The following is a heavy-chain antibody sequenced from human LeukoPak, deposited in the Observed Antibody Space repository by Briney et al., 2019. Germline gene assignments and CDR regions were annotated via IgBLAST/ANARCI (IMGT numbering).Heavy chain of an antibody. V-gene: IGHV4-34*01. CDR3: ARGGRRVYDILTGYYDY. D-gene: IGHD3-9*01. CDR2: INHSGST. CDR1: GGSFSGYY. J-gene: IGHJ4*02. Sequence: SETLSLTCAVYGGSFSGYYWSWIRQPPGKGLEWIGEINHSGSTNYNPSLKSRVTISVDTSKNQFSLKLSSATAADTAVYYCARGGRRVYDILTGYYDYRGQGTLVTVSS.